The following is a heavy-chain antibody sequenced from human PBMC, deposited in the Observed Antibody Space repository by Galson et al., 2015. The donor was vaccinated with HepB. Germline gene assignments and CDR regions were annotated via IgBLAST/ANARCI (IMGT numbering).Heavy chain of an antibody. Sequence: SLRLSCAASGFTFSSYAMHWVRQAPGKGLEWVAVISYDGSNKYYADSVKGRFTISRDNSKNTLYLQMNSLRAEDTAVYYCAREEGCSSTSCYYYFDYWGQGTLVTVSS. J-gene: IGHJ4*02. D-gene: IGHD2-2*01. CDR2: ISYDGSNK. CDR1: GFTFSSYA. CDR3: AREEGCSSTSCYYYFDY. V-gene: IGHV3-30-3*01.